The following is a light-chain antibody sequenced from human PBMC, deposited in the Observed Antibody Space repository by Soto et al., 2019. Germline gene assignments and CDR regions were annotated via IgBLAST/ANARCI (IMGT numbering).Light chain of an antibody. V-gene: IGLV1-40*01. CDR3: QSYDSSLSGVV. CDR1: SSNIGANYD. J-gene: IGLJ2*01. CDR2: GGG. Sequence: QSVLTQPPSVSGAPGQRVTISCTGSSSNIGANYDVHWYQQLPGTAPKLLIYGGGNRPSGVPDRFSGSKFGTSASLAITGLQAEDEADYYCQSYDSSLSGVVFGGGTKLTVL.